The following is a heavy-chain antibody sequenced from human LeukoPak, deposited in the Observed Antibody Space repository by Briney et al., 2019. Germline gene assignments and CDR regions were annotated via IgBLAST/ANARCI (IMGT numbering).Heavy chain of an antibody. CDR2: MKQDGSDK. CDR3: ARDVGGSLDY. J-gene: IGHJ4*02. V-gene: IGHV3-7*05. Sequence: GGSLRLSCAGSGFTFNNYWMAWVRQAPGKGLEWVANMKQDGSDKNYVDSVKGRFTISRDNAKNSLYLQMDSLRAEDTAVYYCARDVGGSLDYWGQGALVTVSS. D-gene: IGHD1-26*01. CDR1: GFTFNNYW.